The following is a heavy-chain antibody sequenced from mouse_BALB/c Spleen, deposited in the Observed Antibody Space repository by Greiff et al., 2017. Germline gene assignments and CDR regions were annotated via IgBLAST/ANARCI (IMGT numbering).Heavy chain of an antibody. Sequence: VQRVESGAELVKPGASVKLSCKASGYTFTSYYMYWVKQRPGQGLEWIGEINPSNGGTNFNEKFKSKATLTVDKSSSTAYMQLSSLTSEDSAVYYCTIFAYWGQGTLVTVSA. J-gene: IGHJ3*01. V-gene: IGHV1S16*01. CDR2: INPSNGGT. CDR3: TIFAY. CDR1: GYTFTSYY.